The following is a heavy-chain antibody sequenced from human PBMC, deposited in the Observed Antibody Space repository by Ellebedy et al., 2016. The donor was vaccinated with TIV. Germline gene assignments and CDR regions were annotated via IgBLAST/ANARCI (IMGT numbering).Heavy chain of an antibody. CDR3: ARAGSKPIGGYFDL. CDR2: IYSGGST. CDR1: GFTVSRNY. J-gene: IGHJ2*01. V-gene: IGHV3-66*01. Sequence: GGSLRLSCAASGFTVSRNYMSWVRQAPGKGLEWVSIIYSGGSTYYADSVKGRFTISRDNSKNTLYLQMNSLIAEDTAVYYCARAGSKPIGGYFDLWGRGTLVTASS. D-gene: IGHD3-10*01.